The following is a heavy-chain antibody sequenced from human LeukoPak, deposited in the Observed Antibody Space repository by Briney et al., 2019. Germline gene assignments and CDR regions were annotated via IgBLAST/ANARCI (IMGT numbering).Heavy chain of an antibody. CDR3: ARPRGFRDYYDGSGLS. CDR1: GFTFSSYA. CDR2: ISYDGSNK. V-gene: IGHV3-30-3*01. J-gene: IGHJ4*02. D-gene: IGHD3-22*01. Sequence: GGSLRLSCAASGFTFSSYAMHWVRQAPGKGLEWVAVISYDGSNKYYADSVKGRFTISRDNSKNTLYLQMNSLRAEDTAVYYCARPRGFRDYYDGSGLSWGQGTLVTVSS.